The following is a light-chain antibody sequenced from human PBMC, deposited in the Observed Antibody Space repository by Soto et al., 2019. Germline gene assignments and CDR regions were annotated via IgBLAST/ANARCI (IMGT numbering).Light chain of an antibody. CDR1: QSVSSNY. V-gene: IGKV3-20*01. Sequence: EIVLTQSPGTLSLSPGERATLSCRASQSVSSNYLAWYQQKPGQAPKLLIYGASSRATVIPDRFSGSGSGTDFTLTVSRLEPEDFAVYYCQQYGSSRKTFGPGTKVEIK. J-gene: IGKJ1*01. CDR3: QQYGSSRKT. CDR2: GAS.